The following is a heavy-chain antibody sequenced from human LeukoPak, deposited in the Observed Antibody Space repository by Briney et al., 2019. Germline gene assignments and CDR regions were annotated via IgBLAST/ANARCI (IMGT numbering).Heavy chain of an antibody. D-gene: IGHD1-1*01. CDR2: MNPKSGGT. Sequence: ASVKVSCKASGYTFTGYYVHWVRQAPGQGLEWMGWMNPKSGGTNYAQKFEARVTMNRDTSISTAYMELSRLRSEDTAVYYCARVSNGALTYAYNWFDPWGQGTLVTVSS. V-gene: IGHV1-2*02. CDR3: ARVSNGALTYAYNWFDP. J-gene: IGHJ5*02. CDR1: GYTFTGYY.